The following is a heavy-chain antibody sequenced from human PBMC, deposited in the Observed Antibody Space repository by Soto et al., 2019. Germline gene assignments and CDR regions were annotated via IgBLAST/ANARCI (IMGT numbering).Heavy chain of an antibody. V-gene: IGHV4-61*08. CDR1: GGSISSGGYY. Sequence: SETLSLTCTVSGGSISSGGYYWSWIRQHPGKGLEWIGYIYYSGSTNYNPSLKSRVTISVDTSKNQFSLKLSSVTAADTAVYYCARRVVLVPAAMGFDWFDPWGQGTLVTVSS. J-gene: IGHJ5*02. CDR2: IYYSGST. D-gene: IGHD2-2*01. CDR3: ARRVVLVPAAMGFDWFDP.